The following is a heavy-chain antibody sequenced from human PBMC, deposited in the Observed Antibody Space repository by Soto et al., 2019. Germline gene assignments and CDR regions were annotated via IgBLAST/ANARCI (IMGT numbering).Heavy chain of an antibody. J-gene: IGHJ5*01. CDR3: ARSSLLYFTNGVCFPWFVS. CDR1: GFTFSSYG. Sequence: GGSLRLSCAASGFTFSSYGMHWVRQAPGKGLEWVAVIWYDGSNKYYADSVKGRFTISRDNSKNTLYLQMNSLRAEDTAVYYCARSSLLYFTNGVCFPWFVSWGQGTLVTVSS. D-gene: IGHD2-8*01. V-gene: IGHV3-33*01. CDR2: IWYDGSNK.